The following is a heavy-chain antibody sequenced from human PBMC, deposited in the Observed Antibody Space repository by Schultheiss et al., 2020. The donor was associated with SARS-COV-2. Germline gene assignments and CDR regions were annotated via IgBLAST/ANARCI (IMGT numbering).Heavy chain of an antibody. V-gene: IGHV3-23*01. CDR1: GFTFSSYS. D-gene: IGHD6-25*01. Sequence: GGSLRLSCAASGFTFSSYSMNWVRQAPGKGLEWVSAISGSGGSTYYADSVKGRFTISRDNSKNTLYLQMNSLRAEDTAVYYCARGRAALDYWGQGTLVTVSS. CDR3: ARGRAALDY. CDR2: ISGSGGST. J-gene: IGHJ4*02.